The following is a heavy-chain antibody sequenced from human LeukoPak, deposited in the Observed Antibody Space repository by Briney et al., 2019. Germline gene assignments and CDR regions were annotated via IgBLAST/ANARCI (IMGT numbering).Heavy chain of an antibody. J-gene: IGHJ4*02. Sequence: SETLSLTCAVYGGSFSDYYWTWIRQPPGKGLEWIGEINHSGSPNNNPSLKSRVSVSFDTSKNQFSLKLTSVTAADTAVYYCGSRRTAMFGVIKGPIDYWGQGTLVTVSS. CDR2: INHSGSP. CDR3: GSRRTAMFGVIKGPIDY. CDR1: GGSFSDYY. V-gene: IGHV4-34*01. D-gene: IGHD3-3*01.